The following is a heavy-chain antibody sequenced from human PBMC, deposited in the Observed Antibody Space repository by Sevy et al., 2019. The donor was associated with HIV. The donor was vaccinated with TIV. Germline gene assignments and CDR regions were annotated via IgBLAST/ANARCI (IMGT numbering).Heavy chain of an antibody. CDR3: ARDGPNSGSYYFDYVDY. J-gene: IGHJ4*02. V-gene: IGHV3-30-3*01. D-gene: IGHD1-26*01. Sequence: GGSLRLSCAASGFTFSSYAMHWVRQAPGKGLEWVAVISCDGSNKCYADSVKGRFTISRDNSKNTLYLQMNSLRAEDTAVHYCARDGPNSGSYYFDYVDYWGQGTLVTVSS. CDR1: GFTFSSYA. CDR2: ISCDGSNK.